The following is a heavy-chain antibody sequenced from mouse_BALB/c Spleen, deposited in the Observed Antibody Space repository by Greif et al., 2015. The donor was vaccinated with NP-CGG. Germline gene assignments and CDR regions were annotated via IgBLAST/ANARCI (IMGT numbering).Heavy chain of an antibody. J-gene: IGHJ2*01. V-gene: IGHV14-1*02. Sequence: EVKLVESGAELVRPGALVKLSCKASGFNIKDYYMHWVKQRPEQGLEWIGWIDPENGNTIYDPKFQGKASITADTSSNTASLQLSSLTSEDPPVYYGARDFDYWGQATTLPFSS. CDR3: ARDFDY. CDR2: IDPENGNT. CDR1: GFNIKDYY.